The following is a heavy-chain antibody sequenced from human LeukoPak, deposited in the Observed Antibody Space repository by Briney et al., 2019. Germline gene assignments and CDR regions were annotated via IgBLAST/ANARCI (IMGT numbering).Heavy chain of an antibody. D-gene: IGHD3-3*01. Sequence: ASVKVSCKASGYTFTSYYMHWVRQAPGQGLEWMGIINPSGGSTSYAQKFQGRVTMTRDTSTSTVYMELSSLRSEDTAVYYCARDELSRFWSGYTVYWGQGTLVTVS. CDR2: INPSGGST. J-gene: IGHJ4*02. V-gene: IGHV1-46*03. CDR1: GYTFTSYY. CDR3: ARDELSRFWSGYTVY.